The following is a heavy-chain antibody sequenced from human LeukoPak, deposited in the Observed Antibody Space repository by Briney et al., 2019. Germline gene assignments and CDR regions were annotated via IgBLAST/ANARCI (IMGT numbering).Heavy chain of an antibody. V-gene: IGHV4-59*01. Sequence: SETLSLTCTVSGGSISSYYWSWIRQPPGKGLEWIGYIYYSRSTNYNPSLKSRVTISEHTTKNQFSLKLSSVTAADTAVYYCARGDYEFDYWGEGTLVTVSS. CDR3: ARGDYEFDY. J-gene: IGHJ4*02. CDR1: GGSISSYY. D-gene: IGHD4-17*01. CDR2: IYYSRST.